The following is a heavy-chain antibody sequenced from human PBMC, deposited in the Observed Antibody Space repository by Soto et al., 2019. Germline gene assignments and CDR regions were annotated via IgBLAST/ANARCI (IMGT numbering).Heavy chain of an antibody. CDR3: AREGGSIVVVVDATPDWFDP. CDR2: IIPILGIA. CDR1: GGTFSSYT. Sequence: QVQLVQSGAEVKKPGSSVKVSCKASGGTFSSYTISWVRQAPGQGLEWMGRIIPILGIANYAQKFQVRVTITADKSTSTAYMELSSLRSEDTAVYYCAREGGSIVVVVDATPDWFDPWGQVTLVTVSS. D-gene: IGHD2-15*01. V-gene: IGHV1-69*08. J-gene: IGHJ5*02.